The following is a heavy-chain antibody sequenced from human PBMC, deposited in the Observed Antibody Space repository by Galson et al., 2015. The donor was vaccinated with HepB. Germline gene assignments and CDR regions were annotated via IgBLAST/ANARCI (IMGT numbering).Heavy chain of an antibody. CDR1: GFTFSSYT. Sequence: LRLSCAGSGFTFSSYTMNWVRQAPGKGLEWVASISSSGNYIYYADSMKDRFTISRDNTNNSVYLQVSSLRAEDTGVYYCARQYQLLMNYWGQGTLVIVSS. V-gene: IGHV3-21*01. J-gene: IGHJ4*01. CDR3: ARQYQLLMNY. CDR2: ISSSGNYI. D-gene: IGHD5-24*01.